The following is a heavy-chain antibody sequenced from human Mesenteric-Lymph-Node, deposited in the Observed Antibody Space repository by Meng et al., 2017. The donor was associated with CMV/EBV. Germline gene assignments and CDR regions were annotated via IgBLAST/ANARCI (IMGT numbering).Heavy chain of an antibody. CDR2: INHSGST. Sequence: HVQLQQWGAGLLKPSETLSLSCSVYGWSFSGSYWSWIRQPPGKGLEWIGAINHSGSTNYNPSLKSRVTISVDTSKNQFSLKLSSVTAADTAVYYCARGQGKPDYWGQGTLVTVSS. CDR3: ARGQGKPDY. J-gene: IGHJ4*02. CDR1: GWSFSGSY. V-gene: IGHV4-34*01.